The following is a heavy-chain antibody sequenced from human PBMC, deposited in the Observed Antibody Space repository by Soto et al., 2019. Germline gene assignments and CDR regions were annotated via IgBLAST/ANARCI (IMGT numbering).Heavy chain of an antibody. D-gene: IGHD4-17*01. J-gene: IGHJ4*02. CDR2: ISGSGGST. Sequence: EVQLLESGGGLVQPGGSLRLSCAASGVTFSSYAMSWVRQAPGQGLEWVSAISGSGGSTYYADSVKGRFTISRDNSKNPLYLQMNSLRAEDTAVYYCAREDDYGGKIGWGYWGQGTLVTVSS. V-gene: IGHV3-23*01. CDR1: GVTFSSYA. CDR3: AREDDYGGKIGWGY.